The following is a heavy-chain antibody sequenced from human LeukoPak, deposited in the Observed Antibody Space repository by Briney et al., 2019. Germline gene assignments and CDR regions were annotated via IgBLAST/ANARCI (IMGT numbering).Heavy chain of an antibody. V-gene: IGHV3-21*01. D-gene: IGHD6-13*01. CDR3: AGGPGIAAAGNFDY. CDR2: ISSSSSYI. Sequence: GSLRLSCAASGFTFSSYAMSWVRQAPGKGLEWVSSISSSSSYIYYADSVKGRFTISRDTAKNSLYLQMNSLRAEDTAVYYCAGGPGIAAAGNFDYWGQGTLVTVSS. CDR1: GFTFSSYA. J-gene: IGHJ4*02.